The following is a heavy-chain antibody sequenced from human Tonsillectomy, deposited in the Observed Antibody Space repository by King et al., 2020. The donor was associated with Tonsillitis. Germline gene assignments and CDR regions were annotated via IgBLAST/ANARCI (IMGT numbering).Heavy chain of an antibody. CDR2: ISYDGNNK. Sequence: VQLVESGGGVVQPGGSLRLSCAASGFTFSDYGIHWVRQAPGKGLEWVAVISYDGNNKYYTDSVKGRFTISRDNSKNTLYLQMNNLRAEDTAVYYCARNYYVSGGYSNGMDVWGQGTTVTVSS. CDR3: ARNYYVSGGYSNGMDV. J-gene: IGHJ6*02. CDR1: GFTFSDYG. D-gene: IGHD3-22*01. V-gene: IGHV3-33*05.